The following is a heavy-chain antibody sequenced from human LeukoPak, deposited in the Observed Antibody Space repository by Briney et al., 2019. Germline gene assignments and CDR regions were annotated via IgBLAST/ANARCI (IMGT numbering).Heavy chain of an antibody. CDR1: GFTFSGSA. CDR3: TRLGWHYYYYMDV. Sequence: GGSLRLSCAASGFTFSGSAMHWVRQASGKVLEWVGRIRSKANSYATAYAASVKGRFTISRDDSKNTAYLQMNSLKTEDTAVYYCTRLGWHYYYYMDVWGKGTTVTVSS. J-gene: IGHJ6*03. D-gene: IGHD2-15*01. CDR2: IRSKANSYAT. V-gene: IGHV3-73*01.